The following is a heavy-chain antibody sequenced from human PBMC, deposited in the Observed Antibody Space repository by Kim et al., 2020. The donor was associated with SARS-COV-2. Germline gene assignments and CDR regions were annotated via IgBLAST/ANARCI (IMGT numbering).Heavy chain of an antibody. CDR1: GFSFSSHW. J-gene: IGHJ6*03. CDR3: ARGHLRGYYTDV. Sequence: GGSLRLSCTASGFSFSSHWMHWVRQAPGKGLVWLSRIYNDGRTKNYADSVRGRFTISRDNAKNTVYLQVSSLGPEDTAVYYCARGHLRGYYTDVWGQGPTVTVSS. V-gene: IGHV3-74*01. CDR2: IYNDGRTK. D-gene: IGHD3-10*01.